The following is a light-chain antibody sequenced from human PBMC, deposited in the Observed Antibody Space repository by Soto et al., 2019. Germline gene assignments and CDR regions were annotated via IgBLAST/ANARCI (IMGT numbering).Light chain of an antibody. Sequence: EVVMTQSPVTLSVSPGERATLSCRASQSVSSKFAWYQQKPGQAPRLLIYGASTSPTGIPARFSGSGSGSEFTLTISSLQSEDSAVYYCQQYNIWPLTFGGGTRVEIK. CDR1: QSVSSK. J-gene: IGKJ4*01. CDR2: GAS. CDR3: QQYNIWPLT. V-gene: IGKV3-15*01.